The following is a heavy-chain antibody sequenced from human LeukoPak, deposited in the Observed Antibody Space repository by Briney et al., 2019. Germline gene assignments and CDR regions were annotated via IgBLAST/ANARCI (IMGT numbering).Heavy chain of an antibody. Sequence: SQTLSLTCTVSGGSISSYYWSWIRQPPGKGLEWIGYIYYSGSTNYNPSLKSRATISVDTSKNQFSLKLSSVTAADTAVYYCARSFSAYYFDYWGQGTLVTVSS. CDR1: GGSISSYY. V-gene: IGHV4-59*01. D-gene: IGHD1-26*01. CDR2: IYYSGST. CDR3: ARSFSAYYFDY. J-gene: IGHJ4*02.